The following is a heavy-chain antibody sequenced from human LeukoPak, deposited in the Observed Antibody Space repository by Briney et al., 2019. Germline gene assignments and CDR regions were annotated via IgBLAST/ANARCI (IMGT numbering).Heavy chain of an antibody. CDR2: ISSSGSTI. V-gene: IGHV3-48*03. Sequence: PGGSLRLSCAASGLTFSSYEMNWVRQAPGKGLEWVSYISSSGSTIYYADSVKGRFTISRDNAKNSLYLQMNSLRAEDTAVYYCARGLLDCSGGSCYSLDYWGQGTLVTVSS. J-gene: IGHJ4*02. CDR1: GLTFSSYE. CDR3: ARGLLDCSGGSCYSLDY. D-gene: IGHD2-15*01.